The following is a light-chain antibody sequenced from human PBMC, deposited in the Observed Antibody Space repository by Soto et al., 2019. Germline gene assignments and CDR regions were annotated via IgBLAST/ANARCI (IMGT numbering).Light chain of an antibody. CDR2: AAT. Sequence: DIQMTQSPFSVSASVGDRVTITCRASQGISSWLAGYQQNPGKAPKLLIYAATSLQSGVASRFSGSGSGTDFPLTISSLQPEDFATYYCQQTNSFPLTFGGGTKVEIK. V-gene: IGKV1-12*01. CDR3: QQTNSFPLT. J-gene: IGKJ4*02. CDR1: QGISSW.